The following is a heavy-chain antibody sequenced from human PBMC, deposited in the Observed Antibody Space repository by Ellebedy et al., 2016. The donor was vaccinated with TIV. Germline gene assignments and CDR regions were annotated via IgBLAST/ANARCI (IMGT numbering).Heavy chain of an antibody. D-gene: IGHD5-18*01. CDR2: ISGSGGST. CDR3: ANGRGGYSYPHPDY. Sequence: GESLKISCAASGITFRSYAMSWVRQAPGKGLEWVSAISGSGGSTYYADSVKGRFTISRDNSKNTLYLQMNSLRAEDTAVYYCANGRGGYSYPHPDYWGQGTLVTVSS. J-gene: IGHJ4*02. V-gene: IGHV3-23*01. CDR1: GITFRSYA.